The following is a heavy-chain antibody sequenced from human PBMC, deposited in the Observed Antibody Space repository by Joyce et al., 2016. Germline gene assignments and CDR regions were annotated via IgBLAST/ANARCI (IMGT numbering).Heavy chain of an antibody. J-gene: IGHJ3*02. CDR1: GYNFNTYW. CDR3: ARQSYGPKSFDM. V-gene: IGHV5-51*01. Sequence: EVQLVQSGAEVKKPGESLKISCKGSGYNFNTYWIAWVRQMPGKGLEWMVIIFPGDSEIRYSPSFRGQVTISADKSTSTAHLQWNSLRASDSGVYYCARQSYGPKSFDMWGGGTTVTVSS. D-gene: IGHD3-10*01. CDR2: IFPGDSEI.